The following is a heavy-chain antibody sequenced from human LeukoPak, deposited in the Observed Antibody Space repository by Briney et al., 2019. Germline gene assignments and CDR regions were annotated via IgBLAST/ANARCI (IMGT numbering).Heavy chain of an antibody. V-gene: IGHV3-53*01. J-gene: IGHJ4*02. CDR3: AAVMIYSSGDFSFDY. Sequence: GGSLRLSCAASGLTVSSNYMSWVRHVAGNLMEWDSVIYSGGSTYYADSVKGRFTISRDNSKNTLYLQMNSLRAEDTAVYYCAAVMIYSSGDFSFDYWGQGTLVTVSS. CDR2: IYSGGST. CDR1: GLTVSSNY. D-gene: IGHD6-19*01.